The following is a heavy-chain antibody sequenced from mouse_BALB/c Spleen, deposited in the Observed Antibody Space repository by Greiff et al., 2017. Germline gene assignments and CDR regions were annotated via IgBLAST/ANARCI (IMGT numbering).Heavy chain of an antibody. Sequence: VQLKESGAELVKPGASVKLSCTASGFNIKDTYMHWVKQRPEQGLEWIGRIDPANGNTKYDPKFQGKATITADTSSNTAYLQLSSLTSEDTAVYYCARSDSGRGDYWGQGTTLTVSS. D-gene: IGHD4-1*01. V-gene: IGHV14-3*02. J-gene: IGHJ2*01. CDR1: GFNIKDTY. CDR3: ARSDSGRGDY. CDR2: IDPANGNT.